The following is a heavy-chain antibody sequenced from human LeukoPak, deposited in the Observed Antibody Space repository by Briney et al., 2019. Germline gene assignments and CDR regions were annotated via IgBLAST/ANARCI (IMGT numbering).Heavy chain of an antibody. V-gene: IGHV4-34*01. D-gene: IGHD3-22*01. CDR1: GGSFSGYY. CDR2: INHSGST. Sequence: SETLSLTCAVYGGSFSGYYWTWIRQPPGKGLEWIGEINHSGSTNYNPSLKSRVTISVDTSKNQFSLKLSSVTAADTAVYYCARHYYDSTTPFDPWGQGTLVTVSS. CDR3: ARHYYDSTTPFDP. J-gene: IGHJ5*02.